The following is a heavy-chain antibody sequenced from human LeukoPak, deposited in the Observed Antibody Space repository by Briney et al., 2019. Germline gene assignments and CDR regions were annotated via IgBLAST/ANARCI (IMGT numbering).Heavy chain of an antibody. Sequence: ASVKVSCKAAGYTFTDYAMNWVRQAPGQGVEWMGWIHTNTGNPTYAQGFTGRFVFSLDTSASTAYLQISSVRAEDTAVYYCARKHSFDAFDLWRQGTMVPVSS. V-gene: IGHV7-4-1*02. CDR2: IHTNTGNP. CDR3: ARKHSFDAFDL. J-gene: IGHJ3*01. CDR1: GYTFTDYA. D-gene: IGHD2/OR15-2a*01.